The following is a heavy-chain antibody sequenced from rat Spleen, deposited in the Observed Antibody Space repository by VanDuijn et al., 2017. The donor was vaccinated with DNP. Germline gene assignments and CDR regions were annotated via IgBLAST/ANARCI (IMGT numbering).Heavy chain of an antibody. Sequence: EVQLVESGGGLVQPGRSLKLSCAASGFTFSDYYMAWVRQAPTKGLEWVAYISYDGGSTYYGDSVKGRFTISRDNAKSTLYLQMNSLRSEDMATYYCARRANTDYYYWYFDFWGPGTMVTVSS. D-gene: IGHD1-6*01. CDR1: GFTFSDYY. CDR2: ISYDGGST. CDR3: ARRANTDYYYWYFDF. J-gene: IGHJ1*01. V-gene: IGHV5-22*01.